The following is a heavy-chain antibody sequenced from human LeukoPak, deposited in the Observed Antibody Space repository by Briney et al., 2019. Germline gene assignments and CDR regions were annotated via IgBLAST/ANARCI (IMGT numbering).Heavy chain of an antibody. CDR3: ANPQGGRGLRIPGFDY. Sequence: GGSLRLSYAASGFTFSSYAMHWGRQAPGKGLEWVAVISYDGSNKYYADYVKGRCTISRDNSKNTLSMPITSLRAEDTAVYSCANPQGGRGLRIPGFDYWGQGTLVTVSS. CDR1: GFTFSSYA. D-gene: IGHD5-12*01. J-gene: IGHJ4*02. CDR2: ISYDGSNK. V-gene: IGHV3-30-3*01.